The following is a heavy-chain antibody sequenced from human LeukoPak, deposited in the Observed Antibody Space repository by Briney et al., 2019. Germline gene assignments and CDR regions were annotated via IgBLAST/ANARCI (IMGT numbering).Heavy chain of an antibody. CDR1: GFTVSSNY. D-gene: IGHD5-18*01. Sequence: PAGSLRLSCAASGFTVSSNYMSWVRQAPGKGLEWVSVIYSGGSTYYADSVKGRFTVSRDNSKNTLYLQMSSLTAEDTAVYYCARAVRGYGFTFDYWGQGTLVTVSS. V-gene: IGHV3-53*01. CDR2: IYSGGST. J-gene: IGHJ4*02. CDR3: ARAVRGYGFTFDY.